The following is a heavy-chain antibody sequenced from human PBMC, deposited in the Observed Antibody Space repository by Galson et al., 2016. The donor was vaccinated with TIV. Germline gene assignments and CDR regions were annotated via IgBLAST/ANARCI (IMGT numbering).Heavy chain of an antibody. D-gene: IGHD2-8*02. CDR3: ARESHTENWFDP. CDR2: IAPSDSYT. Sequence: QSGAEVKKSGESLTISCKHSRYRFTNYWISWVRQMPGKGLEWMGRIAPSDSYTNYSPSFQGHVTISIDKSVNTAYLQWSALKASDTAMYYCARESHTENWFDPWGQGTLVIVSS. CDR1: RYRFTNYW. V-gene: IGHV5-10-1*01. J-gene: IGHJ5*02.